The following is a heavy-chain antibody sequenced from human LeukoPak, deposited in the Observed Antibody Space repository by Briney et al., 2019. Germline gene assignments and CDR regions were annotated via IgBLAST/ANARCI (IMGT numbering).Heavy chain of an antibody. CDR2: INHSRST. J-gene: IGHJ4*02. V-gene: IGHV4-34*01. D-gene: IGHD3-22*01. Sequence: PSETLSLTCAVYGGSFSGYYWSWIRQPPGKGLEWIGEINHSRSTNYNPSLKSRVTISVDTSKNQFSLKLSSVTAADTAVYYCARGSLLRGYYDSSGYRYWGQGTLVTVSS. CDR1: GGSFSGYY. CDR3: ARGSLLRGYYDSSGYRY.